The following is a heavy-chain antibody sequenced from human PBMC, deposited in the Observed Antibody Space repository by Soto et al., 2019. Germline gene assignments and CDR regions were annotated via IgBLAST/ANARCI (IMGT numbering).Heavy chain of an antibody. CDR2: IYHSGST. Sequence: QVQLQESGPGLVKPSGTLSLTCAVSGGSISSSNWWSWVRQPPGKGLEWIGEIYHSGSTNYNPSPKSRVTQSVDKSKNQFSLKLSSVTAADTAVYYCARARSSSPHYFDYWGQGTLVTVSP. D-gene: IGHD6-13*01. V-gene: IGHV4-4*02. CDR3: ARARSSSPHYFDY. CDR1: GGSISSSNW. J-gene: IGHJ4*02.